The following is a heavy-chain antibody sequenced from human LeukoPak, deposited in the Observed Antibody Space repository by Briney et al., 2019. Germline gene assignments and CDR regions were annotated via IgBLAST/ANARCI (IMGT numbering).Heavy chain of an antibody. CDR2: IYPGDSDT. CDR3: ARHPSRDGYNQRYYFDY. V-gene: IGHV5-51*01. J-gene: IGHJ4*02. Sequence: GESLKISCKVSGYSFPSYWIGWVRQMPGKGLERMGIIYPGDSDTRYSPSFQGQVTISADKSISTAYLQWSSLKASDTAIYYCARHPSRDGYNQRYYFDYWGQGTLVTVSS. D-gene: IGHD5-24*01. CDR1: GYSFPSYW.